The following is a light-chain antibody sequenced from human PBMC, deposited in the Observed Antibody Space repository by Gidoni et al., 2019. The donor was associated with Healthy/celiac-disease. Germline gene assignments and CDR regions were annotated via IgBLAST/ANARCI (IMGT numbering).Light chain of an antibody. CDR1: LSISSY. V-gene: IGKV1-39*01. Sequence: DIQMTEFPSSRSASVGDRVTITCRASLSISSYLHWYQQKPGKAPKLLIYAASSLQSGVPSRFSGSGSCTAFTLTISSLQPEDFATYYCQQSYSTPRTFGPGTKVDIK. J-gene: IGKJ3*01. CDR3: QQSYSTPRT. CDR2: AAS.